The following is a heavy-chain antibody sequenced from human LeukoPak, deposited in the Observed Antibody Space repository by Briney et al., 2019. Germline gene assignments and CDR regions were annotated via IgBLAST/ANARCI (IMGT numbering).Heavy chain of an antibody. CDR2: INHSGST. D-gene: IGHD3-3*01. CDR1: GGSFSGYY. V-gene: IGHV4-34*01. CDR3: ARGYGDFWSGSYGD. J-gene: IGHJ4*02. Sequence: PSETLSLTCAVYGGSFSGYYWSWIRQPPGKGLEWIGEINHSGSTNYNPSLKSRVTISVDTSKNQISLKLSSVTAADTAVYYCARGYGDFWSGSYGDWGQGTLVTVSS.